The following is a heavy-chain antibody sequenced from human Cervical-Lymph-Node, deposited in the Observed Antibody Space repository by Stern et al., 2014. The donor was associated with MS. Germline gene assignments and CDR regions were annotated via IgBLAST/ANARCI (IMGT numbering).Heavy chain of an antibody. Sequence: EVQLVQSGAEVKKPGESLKISCKGSGYSFTSYWIGWVRQMPGKGLEWMGIIYPGDSDTRYSPSFQGPVTIPAGHYTRIAYLQWSTLKASDTAIYYCARHSTDSGSYYTDYWGRGTLVTVSS. CDR1: GYSFTSYW. V-gene: IGHV5-51*01. CDR3: ARHSTDSGSYYTDY. J-gene: IGHJ4*02. CDR2: IYPGDSDT. D-gene: IGHD1-26*01.